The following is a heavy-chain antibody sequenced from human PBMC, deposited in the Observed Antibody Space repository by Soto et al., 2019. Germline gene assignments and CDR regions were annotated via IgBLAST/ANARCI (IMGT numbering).Heavy chain of an antibody. V-gene: IGHV1-3*01. Sequence: QVQLVQSGAEVKKPGASVKVSCKASGYTFTSYAMHWVRQAPGQRLEWMGWINAGNGNTKYSQKFQGRVTITRDTSASTAYMALSSLRSEDTAVYYCARGASPLIDYWGQGTLVTVSS. D-gene: IGHD1-26*01. CDR2: INAGNGNT. CDR1: GYTFTSYA. CDR3: ARGASPLIDY. J-gene: IGHJ4*02.